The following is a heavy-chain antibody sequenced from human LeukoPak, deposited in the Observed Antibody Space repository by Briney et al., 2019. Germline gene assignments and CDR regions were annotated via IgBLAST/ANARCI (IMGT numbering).Heavy chain of an antibody. CDR1: GFTFDDYT. CDR3: AKEGLTYMGVADY. J-gene: IGHJ4*02. D-gene: IGHD1-26*01. CDR2: ISGTGGRT. Sequence: GGSLRLSCAASGFTFDDYTMHWVRQAPGKGLEWVSAISGTGGRTYYADSLKGRFTISKDKAKKTLYLQMNSLRVEDTAVYYCAKEGLTYMGVADYWGQGTLITVSS. V-gene: IGHV3-23*01.